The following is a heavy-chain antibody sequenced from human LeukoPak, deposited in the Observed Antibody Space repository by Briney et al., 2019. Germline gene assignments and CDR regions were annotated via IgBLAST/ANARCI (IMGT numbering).Heavy chain of an antibody. Sequence: PGGSLRLSCAASGFTFSSYSMNWVRQAPGRGLEWVSSIRFTGSYIYYADSVKGRFTISRDDAKNSLYLQMNSLRAEDTAVYYCAKEVGGSGSFWGQGTLVTVSS. CDR1: GFTFSSYS. D-gene: IGHD3-10*01. CDR2: IRFTGSYI. J-gene: IGHJ4*02. CDR3: AKEVGGSGSF. V-gene: IGHV3-21*01.